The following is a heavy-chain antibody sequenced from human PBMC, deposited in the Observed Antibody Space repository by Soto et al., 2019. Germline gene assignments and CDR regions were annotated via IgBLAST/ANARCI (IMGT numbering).Heavy chain of an antibody. CDR3: ARVWGGAFDF. J-gene: IGHJ3*01. CDR2: IYYSGST. Sequence: QVQLQESGPELVKPSETLSLTCTVSGGSISSYYWRWIRQPAGKGLEWIGYIYYSGSTNYNPSLKSRVTISVDTSKNPFSLKLSSVTAADTAVYYCARVWGGAFDFWGQGTMVTVSS. V-gene: IGHV4-59*01. CDR1: GGSISSYY. D-gene: IGHD3-10*01.